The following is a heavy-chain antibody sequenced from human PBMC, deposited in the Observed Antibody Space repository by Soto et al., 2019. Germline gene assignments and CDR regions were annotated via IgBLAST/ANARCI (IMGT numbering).Heavy chain of an antibody. D-gene: IGHD3-16*01. J-gene: IGHJ4*02. CDR1: GGPSINYA. CDR3: ATYKPCLGGVPSFDH. Sequence: QVQLVQSGAEVKKPGSTVKVSCKSSGGPSINYAITWVRQAPGQGLEWMGGIMPLFKRTNYAENFQGRVAITTDDFTSTTYMEMNTLRSEDTAVYYWATYKPCLGGVPSFDHWGQGNLVSVSS. CDR2: IMPLFKRT. V-gene: IGHV1-69*01.